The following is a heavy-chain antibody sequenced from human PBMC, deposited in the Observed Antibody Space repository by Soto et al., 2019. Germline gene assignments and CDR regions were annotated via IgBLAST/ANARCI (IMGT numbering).Heavy chain of an antibody. CDR2: ISYDGSNK. CDR3: ARDNYYDSSGYTHYFDY. CDR1: GFTFSSYA. V-gene: IGHV3-30-3*01. J-gene: IGHJ4*02. D-gene: IGHD3-22*01. Sequence: GGSLRLSCAASGFTFSSYAMHWVRQAPGKGLEWVAVISYDGSNKYYADSVKGRFTISRDNSKNTLYLQMNSLRAEDTAVYYCARDNYYDSSGYTHYFDYWGQGTLVPVSS.